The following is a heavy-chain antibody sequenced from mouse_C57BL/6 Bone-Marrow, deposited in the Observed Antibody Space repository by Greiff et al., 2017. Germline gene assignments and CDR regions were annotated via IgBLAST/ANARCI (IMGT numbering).Heavy chain of an antibody. J-gene: IGHJ2*01. D-gene: IGHD1-1*01. CDR3: ARPHYGSSYYFDY. CDR1: GFTFSDYG. CDR2: ISSGSSTF. Sequence: EVQLVESGGGLVKPGGSLKLSCAASGFTFSDYGMHWVRQAPEKGLEWVAYISSGSSTFYYADTVKGRFTISRDNAKNTLFLQMTSLRSEDTAMYYCARPHYGSSYYFDYWGQGTTLTVSS. V-gene: IGHV5-17*01.